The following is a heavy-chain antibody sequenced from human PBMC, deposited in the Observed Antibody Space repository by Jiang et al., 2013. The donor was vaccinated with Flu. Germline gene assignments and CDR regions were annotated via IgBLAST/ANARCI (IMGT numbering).Heavy chain of an antibody. J-gene: IGHJ6*02. V-gene: IGHV3-21*01. CDR1: GFTFSSYS. CDR2: MSASNYI. CDR3: ARDEEGIQYGMDV. Sequence: QLLESGGGLVQPGGSLRLSCAASGFTFSSYSMNWVRQAPGKGLEWVSSMSASNYIYYANSVKGRFTISRDNAKNSLYLQMNSLRAEDTAVYYCARDEEGIQYGMDVWGQGTTVTVSS.